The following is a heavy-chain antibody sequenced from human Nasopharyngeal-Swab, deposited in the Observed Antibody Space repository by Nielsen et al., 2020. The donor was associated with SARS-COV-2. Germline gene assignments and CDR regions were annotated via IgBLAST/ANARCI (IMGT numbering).Heavy chain of an antibody. CDR1: GFTFSSYW. D-gene: IGHD6-19*01. CDR2: IKQDGSEK. Sequence: GESLKISCAASGFTFSSYWMTWVRQAPGKGLEWVANIKQDGSEKYYVDSVKGRFSISRDNTKNSLYLQMNSLRAEDTAVYYCARGGGWYGLDYWGQGTLVTVSS. J-gene: IGHJ4*02. CDR3: ARGGGWYGLDY. V-gene: IGHV3-7*01.